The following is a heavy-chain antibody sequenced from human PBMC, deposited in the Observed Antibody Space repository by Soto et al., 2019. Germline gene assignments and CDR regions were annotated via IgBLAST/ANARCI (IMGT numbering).Heavy chain of an antibody. J-gene: IGHJ3*01. CDR1: GFTFSHYA. CDR2: IFGSGAPT. Sequence: EVQLLESGGGLVQPGGSLRLSCAASGFTFSHYAMSWVRQAPGKGLQWVSTIFGSGAPTHYADSVKGRFGISRDNSNNMLFLEMNTPKDEETALYYCTRVASSWGFAFDVWGQGTRVAVSS. D-gene: IGHD3-16*01. V-gene: IGHV3-23*01. CDR3: TRVASSWGFAFDV.